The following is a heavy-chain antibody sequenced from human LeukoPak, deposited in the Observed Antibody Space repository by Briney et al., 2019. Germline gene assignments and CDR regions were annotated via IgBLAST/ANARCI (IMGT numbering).Heavy chain of an antibody. CDR1: GFTFSTFA. CDR3: AKLREWELPDLFDY. V-gene: IGHV3-23*01. Sequence: PGGSLRLSCEASGFTFSTFAMIWVRQAPGKGLEWVSGISGSGGSRFYTDSVKGRFTISRDNSKNTLYLQMNSLRAEDTAVYYCAKLREWELPDLFDYWGQGTLVTVSS. D-gene: IGHD1-26*01. CDR2: ISGSGGSR. J-gene: IGHJ4*02.